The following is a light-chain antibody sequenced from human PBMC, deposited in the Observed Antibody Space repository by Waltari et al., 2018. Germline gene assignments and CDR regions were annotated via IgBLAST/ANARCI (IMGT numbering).Light chain of an antibody. Sequence: EIVLTQSPGTLSLSPGERATLSCRASQSVSGNNLAWYQQKPAQAPRFLIHGASSRATGIPDRFSGSGSGTDFTLTISRLEPEDFAVYYCQQYGRSWNTFGQGTKLEIK. V-gene: IGKV3-20*01. CDR2: GAS. CDR1: QSVSGNN. J-gene: IGKJ2*01. CDR3: QQYGRSWNT.